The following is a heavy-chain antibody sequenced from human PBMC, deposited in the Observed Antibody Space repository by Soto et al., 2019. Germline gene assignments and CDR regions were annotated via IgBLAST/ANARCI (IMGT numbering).Heavy chain of an antibody. CDR3: AHKGPEDWPLDY. D-gene: IGHD3-9*01. J-gene: IGHJ4*02. CDR2: IYWDDSK. CDR1: GFSLSTSGVG. Sequence: QITLKESGPTLVRPTQTLTLTCAFSGFSLSTSGVGVGWIRQPPGKAVEWLAVIYWDDSKHYSPSLRSRLTSTKDTSKNQVVLTMTNMDPMDTGTYYCAHKGPEDWPLDYWGQGTLVTVSS. V-gene: IGHV2-5*02.